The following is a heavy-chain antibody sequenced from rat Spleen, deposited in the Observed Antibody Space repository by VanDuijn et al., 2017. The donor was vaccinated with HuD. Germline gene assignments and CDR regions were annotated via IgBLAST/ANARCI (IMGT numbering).Heavy chain of an antibody. CDR1: GFSLANYG. CDR2: IWGNGNA. Sequence: QVQLKESGPDLVQPSQTLSLTCTVSGFSLANYGVSWVRQPPGKGLEWMGVIWGNGNANYNSALKSRLSISRDTSKSQVFLKMNSLQIEDTATYFCARADVAGLSTDGIWGQGIMVTVSS. D-gene: IGHD1-2*01. CDR3: ARADVAGLSTDGI. V-gene: IGHV2-13*01. J-gene: IGHJ2*01.